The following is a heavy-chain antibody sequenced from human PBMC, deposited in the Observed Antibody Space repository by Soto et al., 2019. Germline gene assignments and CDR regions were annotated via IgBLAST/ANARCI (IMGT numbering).Heavy chain of an antibody. V-gene: IGHV4-39*01. Sequence: SETLSLTCTVSGGSISSISYYWGWIRQPPGKGLEWIGSIYYSGSTYYNPSLKSRVTISVDTSKNQFSLKLSSVTAADTAVYYCARLVILTGYLFDYWGQGTLVT. D-gene: IGHD3-9*01. J-gene: IGHJ4*02. CDR2: IYYSGST. CDR3: ARLVILTGYLFDY. CDR1: GGSISSISYY.